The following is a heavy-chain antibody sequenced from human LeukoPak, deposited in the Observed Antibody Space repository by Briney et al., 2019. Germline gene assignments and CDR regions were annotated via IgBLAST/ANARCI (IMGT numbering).Heavy chain of an antibody. D-gene: IGHD2-15*01. CDR1: GFTFSSYA. CDR2: ISYDGSNK. Sequence: GGSLRLSCAASGFTFSSYAMSWVRQAPGKGLEWVAVISYDGSNKYYADSVKGRFTISRDNSKNTLYLQMNSLRAEDTAVYYCAKDSQADPFDYWGQGTLVTVSS. V-gene: IGHV3-30*18. J-gene: IGHJ4*02. CDR3: AKDSQADPFDY.